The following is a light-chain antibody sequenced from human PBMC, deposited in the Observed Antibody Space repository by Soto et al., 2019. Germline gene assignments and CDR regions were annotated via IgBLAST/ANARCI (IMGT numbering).Light chain of an antibody. CDR3: HQYHHWPPSFT. J-gene: IGKJ3*01. CDR2: AAS. Sequence: EIVLTQSPATLSVSPGERATLSCRASQSVSSNLAWYQHKPGQAPRLLIYAASTRATGIPARFSGSGSGTDFTLTISSLQSEDSAVYYCHQYHHWPPSFTFGPGTKVDIK. V-gene: IGKV3-15*01. CDR1: QSVSSN.